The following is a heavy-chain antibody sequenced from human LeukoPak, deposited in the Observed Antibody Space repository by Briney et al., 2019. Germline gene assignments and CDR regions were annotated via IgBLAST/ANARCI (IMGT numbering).Heavy chain of an antibody. D-gene: IGHD5-24*01. CDR3: VTVKPDGYSDY. V-gene: IGHV4-59*01. CDR2: IHYSGST. CDR1: GGSISSYY. Sequence: SETLSLTCTVSGGSISSYYWSWIRQPPGKGLEWIAYIHYSGSTNYNPSLKSRVTISLDTSKSQFSPKLSSMTAADTAVYYCVTVKPDGYSDYWGQGTLVTVSS. J-gene: IGHJ4*02.